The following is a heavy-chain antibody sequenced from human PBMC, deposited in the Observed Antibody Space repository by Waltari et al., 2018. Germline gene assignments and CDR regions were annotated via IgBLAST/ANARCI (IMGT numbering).Heavy chain of an antibody. Sequence: EVQLVESGGGLVQPGGSLRLSCAASGFTFSSHWMYWVRQTPGKGLVWDSGINSDGSSTSYADSVKGRVTISRDNAKNTLYLQMNSLRAEDTAVYYCVRDSSGTYWGQGTQVTVSS. V-gene: IGHV3-74*01. D-gene: IGHD3-22*01. CDR3: VRDSSGTY. CDR1: GFTFSSHW. CDR2: INSDGSST. J-gene: IGHJ4*02.